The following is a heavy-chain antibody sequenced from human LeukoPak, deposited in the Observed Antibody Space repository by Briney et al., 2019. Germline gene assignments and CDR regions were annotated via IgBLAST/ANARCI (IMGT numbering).Heavy chain of an antibody. CDR2: IIPFYGAV. V-gene: IGHV1-69*13. J-gene: IGHJ4*02. Sequence: ASVKVSCKASGGTFRNYAINWVRQAPGKVLEWMGGIIPFYGAVNYAHKIQGRVTITADESTRTVSMEVGSLRSEDTAVYYCAKMEGYSYSDYWGQGTLVTVSS. CDR3: AKMEGYSYSDY. CDR1: GGTFRNYA. D-gene: IGHD5-18*01.